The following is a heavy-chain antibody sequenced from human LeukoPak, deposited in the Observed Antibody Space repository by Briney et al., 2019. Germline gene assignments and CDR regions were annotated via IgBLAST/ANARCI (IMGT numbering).Heavy chain of an antibody. Sequence: PGGSLRLSCAVSGLTFRNYAMHWVRQAPGKGLEGVSYISGSSTTIYYGDSVKGRFTISRDNAKNSLYLQMNSLRADDTPLYPCVRERTNLFCSGDNCYEGGWIDPWGQGTLVTVSS. CDR1: GLTFRNYA. CDR3: VRERTNLFCSGDNCYEGGWIDP. V-gene: IGHV3-48*01. J-gene: IGHJ5*02. CDR2: ISGSSTTI. D-gene: IGHD2-15*01.